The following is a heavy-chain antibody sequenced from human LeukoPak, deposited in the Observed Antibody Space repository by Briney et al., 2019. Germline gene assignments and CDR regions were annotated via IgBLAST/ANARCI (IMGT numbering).Heavy chain of an antibody. D-gene: IGHD2-15*01. CDR3: AREGGYCYGASCRFFDS. CDR1: GFTFSSYS. J-gene: IGHJ4*02. V-gene: IGHV3-21*01. Sequence: GGSLRLSCAASGFTFSSYSMNWVRQAPGKGLEWVSSINTRSYIYSADSVRGRFTISRDNDKNSVYLQMNSLRAEDTAVYYCAREGGYCYGASCRFFDSWGQGTLLTVSS. CDR2: INTRSYI.